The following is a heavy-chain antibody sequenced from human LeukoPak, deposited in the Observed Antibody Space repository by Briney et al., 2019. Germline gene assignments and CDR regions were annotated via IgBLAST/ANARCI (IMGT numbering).Heavy chain of an antibody. D-gene: IGHD3-10*01. Sequence: PGGSLRLSCAASGFTFSRHSMNWVRQAPGKGLEWVSYISSSSSVIYYADSVKGRFTISRDNAKNSLYLQMNSLRDEDTAVYYCARDMSLQCFGDPLHYCGRGWLVSVSS. CDR2: ISSSSSVI. V-gene: IGHV3-48*02. J-gene: IGHJ4*02. CDR3: ARDMSLQCFGDPLHY. CDR1: GFTFSRHS.